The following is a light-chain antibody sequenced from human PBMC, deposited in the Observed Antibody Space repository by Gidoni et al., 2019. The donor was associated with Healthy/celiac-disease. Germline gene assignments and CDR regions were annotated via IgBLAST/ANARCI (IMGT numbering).Light chain of an antibody. V-gene: IGLV1-44*01. CDR2: GHN. CDR3: AAWDDSLNGPYV. CDR1: SSNIGTNT. J-gene: IGLJ1*01. Sequence: QSVLTQPPSASGTPGQMVTISSSGSSSNIGTNTVNWYQQLPGPASKLLIDGHNQRPSGVPGRFSGSKSGTSASLAISGLQSEDEADYYCAAWDDSLNGPYVFGTGTKVTVL.